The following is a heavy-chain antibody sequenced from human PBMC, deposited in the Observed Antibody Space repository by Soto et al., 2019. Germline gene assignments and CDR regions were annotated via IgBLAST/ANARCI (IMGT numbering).Heavy chain of an antibody. D-gene: IGHD4-17*01. Sequence: ASVKVSCKASGYTFTGYYMHWVRQAPGQGLEWMGWINPNSGGTNYAQKFQGRVTMTRDTSISTAYMELSRLRSDDTAVYYCARGRTSITVTTPYYYYGMDVWGQGXTVTVSS. V-gene: IGHV1-2*02. J-gene: IGHJ6*02. CDR1: GYTFTGYY. CDR2: INPNSGGT. CDR3: ARGRTSITVTTPYYYYGMDV.